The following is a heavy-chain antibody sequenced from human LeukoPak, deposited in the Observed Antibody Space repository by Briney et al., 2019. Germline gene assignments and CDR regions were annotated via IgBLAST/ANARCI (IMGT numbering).Heavy chain of an antibody. V-gene: IGHV3-21*01. CDR1: GFTFSSYS. J-gene: IGHJ4*01. D-gene: IGHD6-19*01. CDR2: ISSSSSYI. Sequence: GGSLRLSCAASGFTFSSYSMNWVRQAPGKGLEWVSSISSSSSYIYYADSVKGRFTISRDNAKTSLYLQMNSLRADDTAVYYCARFPDPPVAGDYFDYWGHGTLVTVSS. CDR3: ARFPDPPVAGDYFDY.